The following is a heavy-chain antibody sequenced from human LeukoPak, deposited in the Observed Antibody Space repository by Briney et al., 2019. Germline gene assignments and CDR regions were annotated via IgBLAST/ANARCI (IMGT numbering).Heavy chain of an antibody. CDR2: INWNGGST. CDR3: AKVLTPMTMIVRYFDY. D-gene: IGHD3-22*01. CDR1: GFTFDDYG. J-gene: IGHJ4*02. V-gene: IGHV3-20*04. Sequence: GGSLRLSCAASGFTFDDYGMSWVRQAPGKGLEWVSGINWNGGSTGYADSVKGRFTISRDNAKNSLYLQMNSLRAEDTAVYYCAKVLTPMTMIVRYFDYWGQGTLVTVSS.